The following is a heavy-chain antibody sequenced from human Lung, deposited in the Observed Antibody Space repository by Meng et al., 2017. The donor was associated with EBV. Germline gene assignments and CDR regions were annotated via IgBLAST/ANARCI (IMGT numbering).Heavy chain of an antibody. Sequence: LTPSVPGRVNPPHTPSPPASISGYSVPSNSAACNWIRQSPSGGLEWLGRKYYRSKYYNDYALSVKSRITINPDTSKNQFSLQLNSVTPEDTAIYYCARDWGDVRGGFDFWGQGTLVTVSS. D-gene: IGHD3-10*02. V-gene: IGHV6-1*01. CDR3: ARDWGDVRGGFDF. J-gene: IGHJ4*02. CDR1: GYSVPSNSAA. CDR2: KYYRSKYYN.